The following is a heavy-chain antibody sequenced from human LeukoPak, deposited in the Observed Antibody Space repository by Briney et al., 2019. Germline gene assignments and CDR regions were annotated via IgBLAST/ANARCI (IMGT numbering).Heavy chain of an antibody. CDR2: IYYSGST. D-gene: IGHD6-13*01. V-gene: IGHV4-59*01. CDR1: GGSISSYY. J-gene: IGHJ5*02. Sequence: SETLSLTCTVSGGSISSYYWSWIRQPPGKGLEWIGYIYYSGSTNYNPSLKSRVTISVDTSKSQFSLKLSSVTAADTAVYYCARIAGIAAAGTSYDWFDPWGQGTLVTVSS. CDR3: ARIAGIAAAGTSYDWFDP.